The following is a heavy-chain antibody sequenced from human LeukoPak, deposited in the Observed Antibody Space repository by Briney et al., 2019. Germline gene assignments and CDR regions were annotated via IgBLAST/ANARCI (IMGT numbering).Heavy chain of an antibody. J-gene: IGHJ4*02. V-gene: IGHV3-53*01. CDR1: GFTVTNNY. CDR2: IYSSGGA. D-gene: IGHD6-19*01. CDR3: ARDSNGPAF. Sequence: QTGGSLRLSCAASGFTVTNNYMSWVRQAPGKGLEWVSVIYSSGGAFYSDSVKGRFTISRDYSQNTLYLQMNSLRVDDTAIYYCARDSNGPAFWGQGILVTASS.